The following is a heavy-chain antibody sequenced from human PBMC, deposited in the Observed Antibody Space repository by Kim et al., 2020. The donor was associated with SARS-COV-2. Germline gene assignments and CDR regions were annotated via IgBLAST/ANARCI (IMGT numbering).Heavy chain of an antibody. J-gene: IGHJ6*02. CDR3: ARGNYYYYGMDV. CDR1: GGSFSGYY. Sequence: SETLSLTCAVYGGSFSGYYWSWIRQPPGKGLEWIGEINHSGSTNYNPSLKSRVTISVDTSKNQFSLKLSSVTAADTAVYYCARGNYYYYGMDVWGQGTTVTVSS. CDR2: INHSGST. V-gene: IGHV4-34*01.